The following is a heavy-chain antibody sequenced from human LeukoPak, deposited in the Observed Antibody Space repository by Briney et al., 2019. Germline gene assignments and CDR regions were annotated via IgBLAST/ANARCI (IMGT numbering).Heavy chain of an antibody. CDR1: GYGFTSYW. J-gene: IGHJ6*04. D-gene: IGHD3-10*01. Sequence: GESLRISCKGSGYGFTSYWISWVRQMPGKGLEWMGRIDPSDSYTNYSPSFQGHVTISADKSISTAYLQWSSLKASDTAMYYCARQTMVRGVYYYGMDVWGKGTTVTVSS. CDR2: IDPSDSYT. V-gene: IGHV5-10-1*01. CDR3: ARQTMVRGVYYYGMDV.